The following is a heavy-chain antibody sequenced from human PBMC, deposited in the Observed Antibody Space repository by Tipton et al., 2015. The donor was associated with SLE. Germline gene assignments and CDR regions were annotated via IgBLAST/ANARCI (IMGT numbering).Heavy chain of an antibody. CDR3: AREGDSSANFYYHGVNV. V-gene: IGHV4-39*07. Sequence: GLVKPSETLSLTCTVSGDSISSSGYYWGWIRQPPGKGLQYIGTITGWGNTYYTPSLKSRVTISLDTSKNQFSLKMTSVTAADTAIYYCAREGDSSANFYYHGVNVWGQGTTVTVSS. J-gene: IGHJ6*02. CDR1: GDSISSSGYY. CDR2: ITGWGNT. D-gene: IGHD2-21*01.